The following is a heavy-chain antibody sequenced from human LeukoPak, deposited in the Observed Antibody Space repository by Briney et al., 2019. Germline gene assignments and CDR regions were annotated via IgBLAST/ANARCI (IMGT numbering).Heavy chain of an antibody. J-gene: IGHJ3*02. Sequence: GGSLRLSCAASGFTFSSYGMHWVRQAPGKGLEWVAVIWYDGSNKYYADSVKGRFTISRDNSKNTLYLQMNSLRAEDTAVYYCARDTLLSRGGDYDDDAFDIWGQGTMVTVSS. CDR2: IWYDGSNK. CDR3: ARDTLLSRGGDYDDDAFDI. CDR1: GFTFSSYG. D-gene: IGHD4-17*01. V-gene: IGHV3-33*01.